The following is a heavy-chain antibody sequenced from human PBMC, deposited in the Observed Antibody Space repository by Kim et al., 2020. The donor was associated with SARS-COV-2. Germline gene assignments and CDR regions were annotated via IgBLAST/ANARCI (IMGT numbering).Heavy chain of an antibody. V-gene: IGHV5-10-1*01. D-gene: IGHD2-8*01. CDR1: GYSFTSYW. J-gene: IGHJ2*01. CDR3: AGQHCTNGVCWDEFFDL. Sequence: GESLKISCKGSGYSFTSYWISWVRQMPGKGLEWMGRIDPSDSYTNYSPSFQGHVTISADKSISTAYLQWSSLKASDTAMYYCAGQHCTNGVCWDEFFDLWGRGTLVTVSS. CDR2: IDPSDSYT.